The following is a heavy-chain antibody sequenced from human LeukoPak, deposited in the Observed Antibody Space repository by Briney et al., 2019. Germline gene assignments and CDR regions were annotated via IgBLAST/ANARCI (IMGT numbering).Heavy chain of an antibody. CDR1: GFTFSSYE. CDR3: AKDLTRGEIGIVVRGPVD. Sequence: GGSLRLSCAASGFTFSSYEMNWVRQAPGKGLEWVALISYDGSNDYYADSVKGRFTISRDNSKNTLYLQMNSLRTEDTAVYYCAKDLTRGEIGIVVRGPVDWGQGTLVTVSS. V-gene: IGHV3-30*18. CDR2: ISYDGSND. D-gene: IGHD2-2*01. J-gene: IGHJ4*02.